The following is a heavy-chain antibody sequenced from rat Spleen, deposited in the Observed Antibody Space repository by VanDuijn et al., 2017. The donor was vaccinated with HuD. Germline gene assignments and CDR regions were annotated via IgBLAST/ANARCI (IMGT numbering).Heavy chain of an antibody. V-gene: IGHV5-29*01. J-gene: IGHJ2*01. D-gene: IGHD1-11*01. CDR1: GFTFSNFG. Sequence: EVKLVESGGGLVQPGRSLKLSCAASGFTFSNFGMHWIRQAPTKGLEWVATIIYDGSRTYYRDSVKGRFTISRDNAKSTLYLQMDSLRSEDTATYYCARQEDYGGYSRDYFGYWGQGVVVTVSS. CDR3: ARQEDYGGYSRDYFGY. CDR2: IIYDGSRT.